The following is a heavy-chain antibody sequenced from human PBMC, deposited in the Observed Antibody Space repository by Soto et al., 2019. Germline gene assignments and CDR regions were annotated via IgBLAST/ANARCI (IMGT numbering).Heavy chain of an antibody. Sequence: PXETLSLTCTVSGGSISSSSYYWGWVRQPPGKGLEWIGSIYYSGSTYYNPSLKSRVTISIDTSKNQFSLKLSSVTAADTAVYYCARRYRYSFDYWGQGTLVTVSS. CDR2: IYYSGST. V-gene: IGHV4-39*07. D-gene: IGHD4-4*01. CDR1: GGSISSSSYY. J-gene: IGHJ4*02. CDR3: ARRYRYSFDY.